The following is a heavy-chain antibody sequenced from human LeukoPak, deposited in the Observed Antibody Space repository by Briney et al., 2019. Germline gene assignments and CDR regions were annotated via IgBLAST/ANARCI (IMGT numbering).Heavy chain of an antibody. Sequence: SETLSLTCTVSGGSISSYYWSWIRQPAGKGLKWIGRIYTSGSTNYNPSLKSRVTISVDKSKNQFSLKLSSVTAADTAVYYCARGDPYYDSSGYSYYYYYYYMDVWGKGTTVTVSS. CDR1: GGSISSYY. J-gene: IGHJ6*03. CDR2: IYTSGST. D-gene: IGHD3-22*01. CDR3: ARGDPYYDSSGYSYYYYYYYMDV. V-gene: IGHV4-4*07.